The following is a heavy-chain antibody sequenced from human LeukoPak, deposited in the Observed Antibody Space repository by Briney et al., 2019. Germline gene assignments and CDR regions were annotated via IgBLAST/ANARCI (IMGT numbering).Heavy chain of an antibody. J-gene: IGHJ4*02. D-gene: IGHD3-22*01. CDR1: GFTFSSYT. Sequence: PGGSLRLSCAASGFTFSSYTMNWVRQAPGKGLEWVSSITSGSSYIYYADSVKGRFTISRDNAKNSLYLQMNSLRAEDTAVYYCARHVVGVGFDYWGQGTLVTVSS. CDR3: ARHVVGVGFDY. V-gene: IGHV3-21*01. CDR2: ITSGSSYI.